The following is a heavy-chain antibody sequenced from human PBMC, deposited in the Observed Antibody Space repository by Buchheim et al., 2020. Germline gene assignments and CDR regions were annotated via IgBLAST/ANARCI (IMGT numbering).Heavy chain of an antibody. CDR3: ARDIDY. Sequence: QVQLQESGPGLVKPSETLSLTCTVSGGSISSYYWSWIRQPPGKGLEWIGYIYHSGSTNYIPSLKSRVPISIHTSKNQFPLKLSSVTAADTAVYYCARDIDYWGQGTL. V-gene: IGHV4-59*01. CDR1: GGSISSYY. J-gene: IGHJ4*01. CDR2: IYHSGST.